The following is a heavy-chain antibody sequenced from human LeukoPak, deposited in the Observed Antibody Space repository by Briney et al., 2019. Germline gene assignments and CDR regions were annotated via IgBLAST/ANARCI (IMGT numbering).Heavy chain of an antibody. CDR2: IKPDGSQK. J-gene: IGHJ4*02. Sequence: QPGGSLRLSCAASGFTFSNYWMSWVRQAPGKGLEWVANIKPDGSQKYYADSVKGRFTISRDNSKNTLYLQMNSLRAEDTAVYYCATLPDCANGVCSRGDYWGQGTLVTVSS. CDR3: ATLPDCANGVCSRGDY. CDR1: GFTFSNYW. V-gene: IGHV3-7*03. D-gene: IGHD2-8*01.